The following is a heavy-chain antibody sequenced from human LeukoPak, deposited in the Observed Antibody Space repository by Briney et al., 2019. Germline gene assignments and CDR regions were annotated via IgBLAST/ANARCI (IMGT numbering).Heavy chain of an antibody. V-gene: IGHV4-34*01. D-gene: IGHD5-18*01. CDR3: ARDRGKNSYGYFMDY. CDR1: GGSFSGYY. Sequence: PSETLSLTCAVYGGSFSGYYWSWIRQPPGKGLEWIGEINHSGSTNYNPSLKSRVTISVDTSKNQFSLKLSSVTAADTAVYYCARDRGKNSYGYFMDYWGQGTLVTVSS. CDR2: INHSGST. J-gene: IGHJ4*02.